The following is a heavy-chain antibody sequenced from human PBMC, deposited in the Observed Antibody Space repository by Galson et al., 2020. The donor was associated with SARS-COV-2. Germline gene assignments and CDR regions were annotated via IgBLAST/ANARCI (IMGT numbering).Heavy chain of an antibody. V-gene: IGHV3-33*01. Sequence: GGSLRLSCAASGFTFSDHAIHWVRQAPGKGLEWVAQIFYDGSDKYYGDSVKGRFTISRDSSKNMVYLQMNNLKVDDTAVYYCARDGQLTSGWTIDYWDQGTLVTVSS. CDR3: ARDGQLTSGWTIDY. D-gene: IGHD6-19*01. CDR2: IFYDGSDK. J-gene: IGHJ4*02. CDR1: GFTFSDHA.